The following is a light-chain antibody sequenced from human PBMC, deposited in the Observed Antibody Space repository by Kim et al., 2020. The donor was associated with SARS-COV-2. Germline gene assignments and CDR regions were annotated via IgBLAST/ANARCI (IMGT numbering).Light chain of an antibody. CDR3: QEYGSSRT. V-gene: IGKV3-20*01. J-gene: IGKJ1*01. CDR2: GAS. Sequence: EIVLTQSPGTLSLSPGERATLSCRASQSVTSSYLAWYQQNPGQAPRLLIYGASTRATGIPDRFSGSGSGTDFTLTISRLEPEDYAVYYCQEYGSSRTFGLGTKVEIK. CDR1: QSVTSSY.